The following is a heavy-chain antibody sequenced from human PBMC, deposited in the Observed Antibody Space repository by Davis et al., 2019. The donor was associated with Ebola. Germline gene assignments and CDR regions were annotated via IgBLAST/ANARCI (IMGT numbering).Heavy chain of an antibody. J-gene: IGHJ4*02. CDR1: GGSISSYY. CDR3: AKGPLTRQLVPGKLDY. Sequence: PSETLSLTCTVSGGSISSYYWSWIRQPPGKGLEWIGYIYYSGSTNYNPSLKSRVTISVDRSKNQFSLKLSSVTAADTAVYYCAKGPLTRQLVPGKLDYWGQGTLVTVSS. V-gene: IGHV4-59*12. D-gene: IGHD6-6*01. CDR2: IYYSGST.